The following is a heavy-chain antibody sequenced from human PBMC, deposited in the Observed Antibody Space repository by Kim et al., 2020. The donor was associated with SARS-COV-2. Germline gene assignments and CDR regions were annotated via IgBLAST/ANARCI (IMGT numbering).Heavy chain of an antibody. V-gene: IGHV4-59*08. J-gene: IGHJ4*02. CDR3: ARHGDSGTSWIDY. D-gene: IGHD5-12*01. Sequence: FTPAVKRRFTISMDTSKNPFSMKLSAVTAEDTAVYYCARHGDSGTSWIDYWGQGTLVTVSS.